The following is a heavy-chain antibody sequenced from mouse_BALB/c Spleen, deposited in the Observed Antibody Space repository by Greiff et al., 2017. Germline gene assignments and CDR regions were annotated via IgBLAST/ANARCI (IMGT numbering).Heavy chain of an antibody. CDR2: ISDGGSYT. J-gene: IGHJ4*01. Sequence: EVQLQESGGGLVKPGGSLKLSCAASGFTFSDYYMYWVRQTPEKRLEWVATISDGGSYTYYPDSVKGRFTISRDNAKNNLYLQMSSLKSEDTAMYYCARDYSNDYAMDYWGQGTSVTVSS. CDR3: ARDYSNDYAMDY. V-gene: IGHV5-4*02. CDR1: GFTFSDYY.